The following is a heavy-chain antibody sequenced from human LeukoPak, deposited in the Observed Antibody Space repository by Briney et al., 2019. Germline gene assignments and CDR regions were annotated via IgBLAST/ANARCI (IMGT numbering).Heavy chain of an antibody. CDR3: AIEYSDQNVNYYYYYGMDV. D-gene: IGHD6-6*01. V-gene: IGHV4-34*01. CDR2: INHSGST. CDR1: GGSFSGYY. J-gene: IGHJ6*02. Sequence: SETLSLTCAVYGGSFSGYYWSWIRQPPGKGLEWIGEINHSGSTNYNSSLKSRVTISVDTSKNQFSLRLSSVTAADTAVYYCAIEYSDQNVNYYYYYGMDVWGQGTTVTVSS.